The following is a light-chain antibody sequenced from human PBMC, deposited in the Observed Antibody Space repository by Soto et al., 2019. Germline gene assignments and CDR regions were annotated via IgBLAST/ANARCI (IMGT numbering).Light chain of an antibody. J-gene: IGKJ1*01. Sequence: DIQMTQSPSSLSASVGDRVTLTCRASQTVSGYLNWYQQKPGEAPRLLIYAASTLQDGVPSRFSGSESGTHFTLTINGLQPEDFATYFCQQSFTARWTFGQGTTVEVK. V-gene: IGKV1-39*01. CDR2: AAS. CDR1: QTVSGY. CDR3: QQSFTARWT.